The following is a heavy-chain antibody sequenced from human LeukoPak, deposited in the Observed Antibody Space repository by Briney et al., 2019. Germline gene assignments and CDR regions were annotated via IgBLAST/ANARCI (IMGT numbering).Heavy chain of an antibody. D-gene: IGHD1-26*01. J-gene: IGHJ4*02. V-gene: IGHV4-4*02. CDR3: ARVGVGATEDY. CDR2: IYHSGST. Sequence: PSGTLSLTCAVSGGSIKSNNWWSWVRQPPGKGLEWIGEIYHSGSTNYNPSLESRVTISVDTSKNQFSLKLSSVTAADTAVYYCARVGVGATEDYWGQGTLVTVSS. CDR1: GGSIKSNNW.